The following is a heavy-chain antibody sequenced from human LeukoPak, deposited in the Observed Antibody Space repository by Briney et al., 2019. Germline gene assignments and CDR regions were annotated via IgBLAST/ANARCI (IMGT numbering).Heavy chain of an antibody. CDR3: ARDQEAFDY. Sequence: ASVKVSCKASGYTFTSYYMHWVRQAPGQGLEWMGMIYPRDGSTSYAQKFQGRVTVTRDTSTSTVHMELSGLRSEDTAVYYCARDQEAFDYWGQGTLVTVSS. J-gene: IGHJ4*02. V-gene: IGHV1-46*01. CDR1: GYTFTSYY. CDR2: IYPRDGST.